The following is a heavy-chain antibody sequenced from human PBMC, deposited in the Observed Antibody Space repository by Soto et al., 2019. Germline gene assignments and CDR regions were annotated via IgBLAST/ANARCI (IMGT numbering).Heavy chain of an antibody. CDR3: ARGGWGFDY. Sequence: PGGSLRLSCAASGFTFSSHAMGWLRQAPGTGPEWVASVNEDGGETYSVDSVKGRFISSRDNAKKSLYLHMNSLRAEDTAVYYCARGGWGFDYWGQGTQVTVSS. CDR2: VNEDGGET. J-gene: IGHJ4*02. D-gene: IGHD6-19*01. V-gene: IGHV3-7*01. CDR1: GFTFSSHA.